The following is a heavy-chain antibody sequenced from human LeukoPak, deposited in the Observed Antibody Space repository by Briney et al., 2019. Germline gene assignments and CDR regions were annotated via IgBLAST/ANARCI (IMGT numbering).Heavy chain of an antibody. CDR2: IKEDGSEK. J-gene: IGHJ4*02. Sequence: GGSLRLSCAASGFTLSSYWMIWVRQAPGKGLEWVANIKEDGSEKYYVDSVRGRFTISRDNAENSLYLQMNSLRAEDTAVYFCARNPRVLGYWGQGTLVTVSS. D-gene: IGHD1-14*01. V-gene: IGHV3-7*01. CDR1: GFTLSSYW. CDR3: ARNPRVLGY.